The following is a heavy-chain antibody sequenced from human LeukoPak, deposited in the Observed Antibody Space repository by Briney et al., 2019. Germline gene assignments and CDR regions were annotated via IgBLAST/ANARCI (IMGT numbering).Heavy chain of an antibody. CDR2: ISSSSSTI. CDR1: GFTFSSYS. V-gene: IGHV3-48*01. D-gene: IGHD3-16*02. Sequence: GGSLRLSCAASGFTFSSYSMNWVRQAPGKGLEWVSYISSSSSTIYYADSVKGRFTISRDNAKNSLYLQMNSLRAEDTAVYYCARSGGGYDYVWGSYRYFPEFDYWGQGTLVTVSS. J-gene: IGHJ4*02. CDR3: ARSGGGYDYVWGSYRYFPEFDY.